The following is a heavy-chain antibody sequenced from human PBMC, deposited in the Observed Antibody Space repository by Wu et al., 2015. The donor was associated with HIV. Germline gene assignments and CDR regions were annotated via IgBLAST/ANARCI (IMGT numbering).Heavy chain of an antibody. CDR1: GYSITANY. J-gene: IGHJ4*02. D-gene: IGHD2/OR15-2a*01. Sequence: QGQLVQSEGEVKKAGASVKVSCKASGYSITANYLFWVRQAPGQGLEWMGWINPNSGGTNYAQKFQGRVTMTRDTSISTAYMELSRLRSDDTAVYYCARGNIKEFCDYWGQGTLVTVSS. CDR3: ARGNIKEFCDY. V-gene: IGHV1-2*02. CDR2: INPNSGGT.